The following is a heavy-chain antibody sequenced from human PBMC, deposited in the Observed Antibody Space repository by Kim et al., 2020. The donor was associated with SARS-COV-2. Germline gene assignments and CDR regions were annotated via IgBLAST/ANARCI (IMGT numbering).Heavy chain of an antibody. D-gene: IGHD2-2*01. CDR2: ITWNKGSI. Sequence: GGSLRLSCAASGFNFGDYAIHWVRQTPGKGLEWVSDITWNKGSIAYADSVKGRFTISRDNAKNSLYLQMNSLRIEDTALYYCAKDRRGRVGLSVDQWGQG. CDR1: GFNFGDYA. V-gene: IGHV3-9*01. CDR3: AKDRRGRVGLSVDQ. J-gene: IGHJ4*02.